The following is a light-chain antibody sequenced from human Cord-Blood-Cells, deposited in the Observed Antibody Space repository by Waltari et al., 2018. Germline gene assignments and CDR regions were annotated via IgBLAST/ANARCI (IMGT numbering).Light chain of an antibody. CDR3: QQRST. V-gene: IGKV3-11*01. CDR1: QSVSSY. J-gene: IGKJ2*01. Sequence: EILLTQSPATLTLSPGARATLSCRASQSVSSYLAWYQQKPGQAPRLLIYDASNRATGIPARFSGSGSGTDFTLTISSLEPEDFAVYYCQQRSTFGQGTKLEIK. CDR2: DAS.